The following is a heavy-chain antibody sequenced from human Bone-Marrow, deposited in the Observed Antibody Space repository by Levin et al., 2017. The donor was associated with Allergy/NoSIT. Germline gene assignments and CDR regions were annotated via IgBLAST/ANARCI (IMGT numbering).Heavy chain of an antibody. CDR2: TYYNGNT. Sequence: SQTLSLTCTVSGASMNNYYWSWIRQPPGKGLEWIGYTYYNGNTNYHPSLKSRVTISVDTSKNQFSLNLKSVTAADTAVYYCAREGDTPRGAIRHYGLDVWGQGTRVTVSS. CDR3: AREGDTPRGAIRHYGLDV. D-gene: IGHD2-15*01. V-gene: IGHV4-59*12. J-gene: IGHJ6*02. CDR1: GASMNNYY.